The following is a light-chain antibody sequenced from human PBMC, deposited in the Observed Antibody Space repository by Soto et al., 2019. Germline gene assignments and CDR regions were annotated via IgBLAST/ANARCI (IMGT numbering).Light chain of an antibody. CDR1: QSVSSY. V-gene: IGKV3-11*01. CDR2: DAS. Sequence: EIVLTQSPATLSLSPGERATLSCRASQSVSSYLAWYQQKPGQAPRLLIYDASNRATGIPARFSGGGSGTDFTLTISSLEPEDFAIYYCQQRSNWPPVTFGGGIKVEIK. CDR3: QQRSNWPPVT. J-gene: IGKJ4*01.